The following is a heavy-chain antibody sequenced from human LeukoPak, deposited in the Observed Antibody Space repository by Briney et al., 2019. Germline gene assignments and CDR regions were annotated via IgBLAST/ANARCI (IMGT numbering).Heavy chain of an antibody. CDR3: AKTPAVAAPTGVGLTTGAREPCEETRGRITHRGRSDY. J-gene: IGHJ4*02. Sequence: GRSLRLSCAASGFTFSNYGMHWARQAPGKGLEWVALIWSDGSKKYYADSVKGRFTISRDNPKNTLYVQMNSQRAEDTALYDCAKTPAVAAPTGVGLTTGAREPCEETRGRITHRGRSDYWGQGTLVTVSS. D-gene: IGHD6-13*01. CDR1: GFTFSNYG. CDR2: IWSDGSKK. V-gene: IGHV3-33*06.